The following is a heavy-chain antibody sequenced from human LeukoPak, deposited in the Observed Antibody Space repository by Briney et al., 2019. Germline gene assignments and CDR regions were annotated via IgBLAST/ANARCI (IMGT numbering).Heavy chain of an antibody. J-gene: IGHJ4*02. Sequence: PGGSLRLSCAASGFTFSNAWMSWVRQAPGKGLEWVGRINTKIDGGTTDYAAPVKGRFTISRDDSKNTLYLQMNSLKTEDTAVYYCTTIPGYSSNWYYPDYWGQGTLVTVSS. CDR1: GFTFSNAW. V-gene: IGHV3-15*01. CDR3: TTIPGYSSNWYYPDY. CDR2: INTKIDGGTT. D-gene: IGHD6-13*01.